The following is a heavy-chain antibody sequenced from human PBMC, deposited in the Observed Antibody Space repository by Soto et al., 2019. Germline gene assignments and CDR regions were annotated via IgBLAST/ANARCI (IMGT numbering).Heavy chain of an antibody. Sequence: QVQLVQSGAEVKKPGSSVKVSCKASGGTFSSYTISWVRQAPGQGLEWMGRIIPILGIANYAQKFQGRVTITADQSTSTAYMELSSLRSEDTAVYYCARAVDGEKQKRGNWFDPWGQGTLVTVSS. CDR1: GGTFSSYT. J-gene: IGHJ5*02. D-gene: IGHD4-17*01. CDR3: ARAVDGEKQKRGNWFDP. V-gene: IGHV1-69*02. CDR2: IIPILGIA.